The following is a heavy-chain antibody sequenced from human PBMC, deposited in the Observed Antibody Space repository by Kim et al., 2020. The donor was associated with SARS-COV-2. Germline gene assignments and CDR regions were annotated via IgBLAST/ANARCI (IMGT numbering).Heavy chain of an antibody. D-gene: IGHD6-6*01. Sequence: SYADSVKGRFTISRENAKNSLYLQMNSLRAEDTALYYCVKLYSTSWGAFDIWGQGTMVTVSS. CDR3: VKLYSTSWGAFDI. J-gene: IGHJ3*02. V-gene: IGHV3-9*01.